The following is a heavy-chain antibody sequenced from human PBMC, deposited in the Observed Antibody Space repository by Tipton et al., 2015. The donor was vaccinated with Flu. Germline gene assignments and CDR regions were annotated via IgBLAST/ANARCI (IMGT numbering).Heavy chain of an antibody. CDR1: GGSFSGYY. D-gene: IGHD1-1*01. V-gene: IGHV4-34*01. J-gene: IGHJ3*02. CDR3: ARVGVGTTAATPLNAFDI. Sequence: LRLSCAVYGGSFSGYYWTWIRQPPGKGLEWIGEIYHSGSTNYNPSLKSRVTISVDKSKNQFSLKLSSVTAADTAVYYCARVGVGTTAATPLNAFDIWGQGTMVTVSS. CDR2: IYHSGST.